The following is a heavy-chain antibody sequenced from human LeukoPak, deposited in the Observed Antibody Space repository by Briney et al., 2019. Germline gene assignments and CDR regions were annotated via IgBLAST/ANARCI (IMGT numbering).Heavy chain of an antibody. Sequence: KASETLSLTCTVSGGSISSSSYYWGWIRQPPGKGLEWIGSIYYSGSTYYNPSLKSRVTISVDTSKNQFSLKLSSVTAADTAVYYCARPSGYDSSGYSYYFDYWGQGTLVTVSS. J-gene: IGHJ4*02. V-gene: IGHV4-39*01. CDR3: ARPSGYDSSGYSYYFDY. CDR1: GGSISSSSYY. D-gene: IGHD3-22*01. CDR2: IYYSGST.